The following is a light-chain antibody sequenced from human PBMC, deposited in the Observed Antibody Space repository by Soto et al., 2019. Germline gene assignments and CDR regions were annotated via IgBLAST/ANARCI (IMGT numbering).Light chain of an antibody. J-gene: IGLJ2*01. CDR1: KLGDKY. CDR2: QDS. V-gene: IGLV3-1*01. CDR3: QAWDSSPGV. Sequence: SYELTQPPSLSVSPGQTASIPFSGDKLGDKYACWYQQKPGQSPVLVIYQDSKRPSGIPERFSGSNSGNTATLTISGTQAMDEADYYCQAWDSSPGVFGGGTKLTVL.